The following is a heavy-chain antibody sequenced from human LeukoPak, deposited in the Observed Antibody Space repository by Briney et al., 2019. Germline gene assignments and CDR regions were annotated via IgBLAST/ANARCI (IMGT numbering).Heavy chain of an antibody. CDR3: ASMTSRLWWETYYFDY. CDR1: GYTFTNYG. V-gene: IGHV1-18*01. CDR2: ISGYNGYT. J-gene: IGHJ4*02. Sequence: ASVKVSCKASGYTFTNYGVNWVRQAPGQGLEWMGWISGYNGYTVYAQKLQGRVTMTRDTSISTAYMELSGLRSDDTAVYYCASMTSRLWWETYYFDYWGQGTLVTVSS. D-gene: IGHD2-21*01.